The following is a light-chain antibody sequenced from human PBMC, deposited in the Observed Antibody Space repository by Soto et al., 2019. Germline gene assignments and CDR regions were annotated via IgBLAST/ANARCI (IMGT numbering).Light chain of an antibody. CDR1: QSVNSY. CDR2: DAS. CDR3: QQRSNWPIT. V-gene: IGKV3-11*01. Sequence: EIVLTQSPATLSLSPGERATLSCRASQSVNSYLAWYQQKPAQAPRLLIYDASNRASGVPARFSVSGSGTDFTFTISSLEPEDFAVYYCQQRSNWPITFRQGTRLEIK. J-gene: IGKJ5*01.